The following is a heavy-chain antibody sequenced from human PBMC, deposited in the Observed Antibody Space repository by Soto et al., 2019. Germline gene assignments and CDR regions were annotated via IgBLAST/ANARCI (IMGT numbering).Heavy chain of an antibody. V-gene: IGHV1-69*13. Sequence: GASVKVSCKASGGTFSSYAISWVRQAPGQGLEWMGGIIPIFGTANYAQKFQGRVTITADESTSTAYMELSSLRSEDTAVYYCARGKAGFWSGYYNNWFDPWGQGPLVTVSS. J-gene: IGHJ5*02. D-gene: IGHD3-3*01. CDR2: IIPIFGTA. CDR1: GGTFSSYA. CDR3: ARGKAGFWSGYYNNWFDP.